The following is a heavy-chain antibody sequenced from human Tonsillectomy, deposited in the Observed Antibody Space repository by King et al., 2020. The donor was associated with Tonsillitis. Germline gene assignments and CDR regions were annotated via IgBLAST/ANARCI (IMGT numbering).Heavy chain of an antibody. CDR3: ARRGGPWNSMIVVVITAYYFDY. D-gene: IGHD3-22*01. CDR1: GFTFSNYA. Sequence: VQLVGSGGGVVQPGRSLRLSCAASGFTFSNYAMHWVRQAPGKGLEWVAVISYDGSNKYYADSVKGRFTISRDNSKNTLYLQMNSLRAEDTAVYYCARRGGPWNSMIVVVITAYYFDYWGQGTLVTVSS. CDR2: ISYDGSNK. J-gene: IGHJ4*02. V-gene: IGHV3-30-3*01.